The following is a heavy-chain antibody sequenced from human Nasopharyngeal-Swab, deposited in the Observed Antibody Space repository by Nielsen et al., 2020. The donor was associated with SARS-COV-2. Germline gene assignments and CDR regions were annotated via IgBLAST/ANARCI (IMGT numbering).Heavy chain of an antibody. V-gene: IGHV1-18*01. Sequence: ASVKVSCKASGYTFTSYSISWVRQAPGQGLEWTGWISAYNGNTNYAHRLQGRVTMTTDTSTSTAYMELRSLRSYDTAVYYCARDRANYFDSGGYPDYWGQGTLVTVSS. CDR3: ARDRANYFDSGGYPDY. D-gene: IGHD3-22*01. CDR1: GYTFTSYS. J-gene: IGHJ4*02. CDR2: ISAYNGNT.